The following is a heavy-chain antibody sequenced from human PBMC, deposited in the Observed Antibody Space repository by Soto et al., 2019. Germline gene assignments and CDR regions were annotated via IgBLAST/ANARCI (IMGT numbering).Heavy chain of an antibody. J-gene: IGHJ4*02. D-gene: IGHD1-1*01. CDR1: RFSFNSAW. CDR2: IKPDGSYI. V-gene: IGHV3-7*04. CDR3: ARNRAYNALDY. Sequence: GGSLRLSCVASRFSFNSAWMTWVRLAPGDGLEWVATIKPDGSYIDYSASMKGRFIVSKDNAKNSLYLQINNLRAEDTAVYYCARNRAYNALDYWGQGTLVTVSS.